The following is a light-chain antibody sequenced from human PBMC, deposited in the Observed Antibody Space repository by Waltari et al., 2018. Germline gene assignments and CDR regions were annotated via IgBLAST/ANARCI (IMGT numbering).Light chain of an antibody. CDR3: ATWDDTLSGWV. CDR1: NSNIGNNA. J-gene: IGLJ3*02. CDR2: YND. Sequence: QSVLTQPPSVSGVPRQRVTISCSGSNSNIGNNAVAWYQQIPGRAPKLLIYYNDLLSSGVSDRFSGSKSVSSASLAISGLQSEDEADYYCATWDDTLSGWVFGGGTKLTVL. V-gene: IGLV1-36*01.